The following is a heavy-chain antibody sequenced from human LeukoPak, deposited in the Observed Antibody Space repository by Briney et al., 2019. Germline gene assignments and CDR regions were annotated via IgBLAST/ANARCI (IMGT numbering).Heavy chain of an antibody. J-gene: IGHJ4*02. D-gene: IGHD2-2*01. CDR1: GGSFSGYY. CDR3: ARSGNIVVVPAATQRAFDY. Sequence: SETLSLTCAVYGGSFSGYYWSWLRQPPGKGLEWIGEINHRGSTNYNPSLKSRVTISVDTSKNQFSLKLSSVTAADTAVYYCARSGNIVVVPAATQRAFDYWGQGTMVTVSS. V-gene: IGHV4-34*01. CDR2: INHRGST.